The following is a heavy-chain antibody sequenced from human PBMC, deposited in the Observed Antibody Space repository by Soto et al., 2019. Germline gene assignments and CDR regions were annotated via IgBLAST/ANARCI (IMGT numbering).Heavy chain of an antibody. D-gene: IGHD3-3*01. J-gene: IGHJ5*02. Sequence: SETLSLTCTVSGGSFTGHFWSWVRQPPGKGLEWIGGVSHSGNTKYYPSLRSRVTLSVDSSKNQISLALTSVTAADTAVYYCATRITVFGLLIPPFDPWGQGTQVTVSS. V-gene: IGHV4-34*01. CDR3: ATRITVFGLLIPPFDP. CDR2: VSHSGNT. CDR1: GGSFTGHF.